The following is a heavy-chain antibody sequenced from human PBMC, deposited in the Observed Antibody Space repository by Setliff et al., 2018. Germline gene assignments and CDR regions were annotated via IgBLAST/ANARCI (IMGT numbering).Heavy chain of an antibody. V-gene: IGHV1-18*01. D-gene: IGHD2-2*01. Sequence: ASVKVSCKASGYTFSDYGITWVRQAPGQGLEWMGWISGYTGNAYYAHKFQGRVTMTTDTSTDTAYLELRSLRSDDTAVYYCSRLVRYCTTTSCQRLSGGEYWGQGTLVTVSS. J-gene: IGHJ4*02. CDR2: ISGYTGNA. CDR3: SRLVRYCTTTSCQRLSGGEY. CDR1: GYTFSDYG.